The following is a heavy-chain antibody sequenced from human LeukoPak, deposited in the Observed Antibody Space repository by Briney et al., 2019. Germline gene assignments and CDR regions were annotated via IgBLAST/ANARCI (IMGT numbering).Heavy chain of an antibody. J-gene: IGHJ3*02. CDR1: GFSFSSSW. D-gene: IGHD4-23*01. V-gene: IGHV3-7*01. Sequence: PGGSLRLSCTASGFSFSSSWMSWVRQAPGKGLEWVANIKYDGSEKYYVDSVKGRFTISRDNAKNSLYLQMNSLRAEDTAVYYCARVRDYGGNFDAFDIWGQGTMVTVSS. CDR2: IKYDGSEK. CDR3: ARVRDYGGNFDAFDI.